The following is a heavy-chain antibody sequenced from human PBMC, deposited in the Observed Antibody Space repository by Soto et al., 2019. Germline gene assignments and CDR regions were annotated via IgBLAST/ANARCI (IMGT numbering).Heavy chain of an antibody. CDR1: GGSISSGDYY. CDR3: AAHHSLLTGYYIGH. CDR2: IYYSGST. D-gene: IGHD3-9*01. V-gene: IGHV4-30-4*01. J-gene: IGHJ4*02. Sequence: QVQLQESGPGLVKPSQTLSLTCTVSGGSISSGDYYWSWIRQPPGKGLEWIGYIYYSGSTYYNPSLTSRVTISVDTSKNQFSLKMSSVTAADTAVYYCAAHHSLLTGYYIGHWGQGTLVTVSS.